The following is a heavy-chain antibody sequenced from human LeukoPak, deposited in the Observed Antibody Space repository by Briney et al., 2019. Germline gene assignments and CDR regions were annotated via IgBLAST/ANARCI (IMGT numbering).Heavy chain of an antibody. CDR3: ATDRYCSGGSCYSTPDY. V-gene: IGHV1-24*01. D-gene: IGHD2-15*01. J-gene: IGHJ4*02. Sequence: ASVKVSCKVSGYTLTELSMHWVRQAHGKGLEWMGGFDPEDGETIYAQKFQGRVTMTEDTSTDTAYMELSSLRSEDTAVYYCATDRYCSGGSCYSTPDYWGQGTLVTVSS. CDR1: GYTLTELS. CDR2: FDPEDGET.